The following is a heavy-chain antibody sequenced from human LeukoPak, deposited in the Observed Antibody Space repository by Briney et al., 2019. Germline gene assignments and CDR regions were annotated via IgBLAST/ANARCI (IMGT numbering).Heavy chain of an antibody. CDR2: IRYDGSNK. CDR1: GFTFSSYG. J-gene: IGHJ4*02. CDR3: AKDHQLAAATDY. D-gene: IGHD6-13*01. Sequence: GGSLRLSCAASGFTFSSYGTHWVRQAPGKGPEWVAFIRYDGSNKYYADSVKGRFTISRDNSKNTLYLQMNSLRAEDTAVYYCAKDHQLAAATDYWGQGTLVTVSS. V-gene: IGHV3-30*02.